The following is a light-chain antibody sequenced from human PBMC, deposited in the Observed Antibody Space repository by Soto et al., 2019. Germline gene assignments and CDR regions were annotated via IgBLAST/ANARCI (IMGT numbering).Light chain of an antibody. Sequence: EIVLTQSPGILSLSPGERATLSCRASQSVSNSYLAWYQQKPGQAPRLLISGSSSRATGIPDRFSGSGSGTDFTLTISRLEPEDFAVYHCQQYGSLPLTFGQGTKVEIK. CDR2: GSS. CDR1: QSVSNSY. J-gene: IGKJ1*01. V-gene: IGKV3-20*01. CDR3: QQYGSLPLT.